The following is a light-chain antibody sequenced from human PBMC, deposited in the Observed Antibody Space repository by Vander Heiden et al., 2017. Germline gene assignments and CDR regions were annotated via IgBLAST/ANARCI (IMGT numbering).Light chain of an antibody. V-gene: IGLV2-14*01. Sequence: QSALTQPASVSGSPGQSITISCTGTSSDVGGYNYVSWYQQHPGKAPKLMIYDVTKRPSGVSNRFSGSKSGNTASLTISGLQAEDEADYYCSSYTSSNTEVFGGGTKLTVL. CDR3: SSYTSSNTEV. CDR1: SSDVGGYNY. CDR2: DVT. J-gene: IGLJ3*02.